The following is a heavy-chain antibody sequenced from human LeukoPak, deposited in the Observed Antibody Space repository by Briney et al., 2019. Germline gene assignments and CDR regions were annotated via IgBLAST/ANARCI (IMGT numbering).Heavy chain of an antibody. V-gene: IGHV4-4*03. J-gene: IGHJ4*02. CDR1: GGSISSSNW. D-gene: IGHD1-26*01. CDR2: IYHSGST. Sequence: PPGTLSLTCAVSGGSISSSNWWSWVRQPPGKGLEWIGEIYHSGSTNYNPSLKSRVTISVDKSKNQFSLKLSSVTAADTAVYYCARDPEEGAERGFAYWGQGTLVTVSS. CDR3: ARDPEEGAERGFAY.